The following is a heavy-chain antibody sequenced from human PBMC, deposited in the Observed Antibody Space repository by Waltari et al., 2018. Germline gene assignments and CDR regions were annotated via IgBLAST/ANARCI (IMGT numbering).Heavy chain of an antibody. J-gene: IGHJ4*02. Sequence: QVQLVQSGAEVKKPGASVKVSCKASGYTFTGYYMHWVRQAPGQGLEWMGWINPNCVGTKYAQKFQGRVTMTRDTSISTAYMELSRLRSVDTAVYYCASGYYDSSGYYYVPLPFDYWGQGTLVTVSS. D-gene: IGHD3-22*01. CDR2: INPNCVGT. V-gene: IGHV1-2*02. CDR1: GYTFTGYY. CDR3: ASGYYDSSGYYYVPLPFDY.